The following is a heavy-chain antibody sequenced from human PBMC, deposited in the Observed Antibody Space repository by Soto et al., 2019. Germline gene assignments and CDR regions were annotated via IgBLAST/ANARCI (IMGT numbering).Heavy chain of an antibody. CDR2: INHSGST. Sequence: PSETLSLTCAVYGGSFSGYYWSWIRQPPGKGLEWIGEINHSGSTNHNPSLKSRVTISVDTSKNQFSLKLSSVTAADTAVYYCARGVWRSYCSGGSCYGGLNFDYWGQGTLVTVSS. CDR3: ARGVWRSYCSGGSCYGGLNFDY. CDR1: GGSFSGYY. D-gene: IGHD2-15*01. V-gene: IGHV4-34*01. J-gene: IGHJ4*02.